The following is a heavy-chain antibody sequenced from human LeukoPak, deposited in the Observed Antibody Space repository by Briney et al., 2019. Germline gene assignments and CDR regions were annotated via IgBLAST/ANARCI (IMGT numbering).Heavy chain of an antibody. CDR2: INWNGGST. CDR1: GFTFDDYG. Sequence: GGSLRLFCAASGFTFDDYGMSWVRQAPGKGLEWVTGINWNGGSTGYADSVKGRFTISRDNAKNSLYLQMNSLRAEDTALYYCARVGGSGSYYSSRLFDYWGQGTLVTVSS. D-gene: IGHD3-10*01. J-gene: IGHJ4*02. CDR3: ARVGGSGSYYSSRLFDY. V-gene: IGHV3-20*04.